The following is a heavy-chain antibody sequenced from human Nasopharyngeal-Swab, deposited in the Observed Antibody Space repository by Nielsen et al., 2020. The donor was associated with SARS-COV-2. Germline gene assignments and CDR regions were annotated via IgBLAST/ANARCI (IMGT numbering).Heavy chain of an antibody. D-gene: IGHD1-26*01. CDR2: IYPGDSDT. V-gene: IGHV5-51*01. CDR3: ARLYSGSYFDAFDI. J-gene: IGHJ3*02. Sequence: VRQMPGKGLEWMGIIYPGDSDTRYSPSFQGQVTISADKSISTAYLQWSSLKASDTATYYCARLYSGSYFDAFDIWGQGTMVTVSS.